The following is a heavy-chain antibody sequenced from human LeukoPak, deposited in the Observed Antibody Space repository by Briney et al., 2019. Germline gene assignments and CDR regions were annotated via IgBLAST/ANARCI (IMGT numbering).Heavy chain of an antibody. CDR2: INHSGST. V-gene: IGHV4-34*01. CDR3: ARGGYSYGPTNWFDP. D-gene: IGHD5-18*01. J-gene: IGHJ5*02. Sequence: SETLSLTCAVYGGSFSGYYWSWIRQPPGKGLEWIGEINHSGSTNYNPSLKSRVTMSVDTSKNQFSLKLSSVTAADTAVYYCARGGYSYGPTNWFDPWGQGTLVTVSS. CDR1: GGSFSGYY.